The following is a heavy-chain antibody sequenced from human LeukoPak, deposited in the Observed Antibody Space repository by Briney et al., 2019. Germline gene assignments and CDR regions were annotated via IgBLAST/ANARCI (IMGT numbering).Heavy chain of an antibody. CDR3: ARGYYDSSGYYSWFDP. CDR2: IIPIFGTA. V-gene: IGHV1-69*13. D-gene: IGHD3-22*01. Sequence: SVTVSCKASGGTFSSYAISWVRQAPGQGLEWMGGIIPIFGTANYAQKFQGRVTITADESTSTAYMELSSLRSEDTAVYYCARGYYDSSGYYSWFDPWGQGTLVTVSS. CDR1: GGTFSSYA. J-gene: IGHJ5*02.